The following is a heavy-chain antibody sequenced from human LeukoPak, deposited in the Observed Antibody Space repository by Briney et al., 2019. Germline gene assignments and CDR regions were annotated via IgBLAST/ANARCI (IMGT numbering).Heavy chain of an antibody. J-gene: IGHJ4*02. CDR2: IYTSGST. V-gene: IGHV4-61*02. Sequence: SETLSLTCTVSGVSISSGSYYWIWIRQPAGKGLEWIGRIYTSGSTNYNPSLKSRVTISVDTSKNKFSLKLSYVTAADTAVYYCARDALVSYYDSSGYSNWGQGTLVTVSS. CDR1: GVSISSGSYY. D-gene: IGHD3-22*01. CDR3: ARDALVSYYDSSGYSN.